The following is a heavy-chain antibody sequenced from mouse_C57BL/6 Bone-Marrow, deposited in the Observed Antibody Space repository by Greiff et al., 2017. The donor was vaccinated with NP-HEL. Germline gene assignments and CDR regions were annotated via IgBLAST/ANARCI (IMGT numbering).Heavy chain of an antibody. V-gene: IGHV5-9*01. J-gene: IGHJ2*01. CDR1: GFTFSSYT. CDR2: ISGGGGNT. Sequence: EVMLVESGGGLVKPGGSLKLSCAASGFTFSSYTMSWVRQTPEKRLEWVATISGGGGNTYYPDSVKGRFTISRDNAKNTLYLQMSSLRSEDTALYYCARHDYYGSLFDYWGQGTTLTVSS. CDR3: ARHDYYGSLFDY. D-gene: IGHD1-1*01.